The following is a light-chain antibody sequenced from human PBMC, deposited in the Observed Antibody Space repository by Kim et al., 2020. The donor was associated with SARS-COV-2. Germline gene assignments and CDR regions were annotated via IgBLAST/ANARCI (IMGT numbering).Light chain of an antibody. CDR2: GAS. V-gene: IGKV3-15*01. CDR1: QSVGSN. CDR3: QQCNNWPLT. J-gene: IGKJ4*01. Sequence: EIVMTQSPATLSVSPGERATLSCKASQSVGSNLAWYQQKPGQAPRLLIYGASTRATAIPARFSGSGSGTEFTLTISSLQSEDFAVYYCQQCNNWPLTFGGGTKVDIK.